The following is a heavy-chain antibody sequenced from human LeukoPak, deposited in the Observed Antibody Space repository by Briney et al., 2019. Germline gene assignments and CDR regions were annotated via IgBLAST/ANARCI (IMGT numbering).Heavy chain of an antibody. CDR2: IYYSGST. J-gene: IGHJ4*02. D-gene: IGHD3-22*01. V-gene: IGHV4-30-4*01. CDR1: GGSISSGDYY. CDR3: ARVGYDSSGYLTIDY. Sequence: SQTLSLTCTVSGGSISSGDYYWSWIRQSPGKGLEWIGYIYYSGSTYYNPSLKSRVTISVDTSKNQFSLKLSSVTAADTAVYYCARVGYDSSGYLTIDYWGQGTLVTVSS.